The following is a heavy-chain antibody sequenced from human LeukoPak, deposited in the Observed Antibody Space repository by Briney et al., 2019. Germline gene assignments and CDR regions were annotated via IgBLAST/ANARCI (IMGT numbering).Heavy chain of an antibody. V-gene: IGHV3-48*03. D-gene: IGHD2-2*01. J-gene: IGHJ5*02. CDR2: ISSSGSTI. Sequence: PGGSLRLFCAASGFTFSSYEMNWVRQAPGKGLEWVSYISSSGSTIYYADSVKGRFTISRDNAKSSLYLQMNSLRAEDTAVYYCAREGYCSSTSCYGVNWFDPWGQGTLVTVSS. CDR3: AREGYCSSTSCYGVNWFDP. CDR1: GFTFSSYE.